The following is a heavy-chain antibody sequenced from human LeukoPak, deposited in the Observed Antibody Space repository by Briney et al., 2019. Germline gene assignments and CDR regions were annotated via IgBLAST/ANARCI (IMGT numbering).Heavy chain of an antibody. J-gene: IGHJ6*01. D-gene: IGHD2-21*01. Sequence: SETLSLTCTVSGNSINIYSWNWIRQSPDKGLEWIAYMYYSGTTNYNPSLENRAAISLDLSRHQFSLRLSSVTAADTAVYFCATTDKNRYYINVWGPGTTVIVSS. V-gene: IGHV4-59*12. CDR1: GNSINIYS. CDR3: ATTDKNRYYINV. CDR2: MYYSGTT.